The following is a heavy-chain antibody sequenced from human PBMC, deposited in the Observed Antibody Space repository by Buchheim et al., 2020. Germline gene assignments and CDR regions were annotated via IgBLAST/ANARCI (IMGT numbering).Heavy chain of an antibody. D-gene: IGHD3-22*01. CDR2: IKPDGSEN. CDR3: ARVPAGDSSGWGWFDP. J-gene: IGHJ5*02. CDR1: GFAISTYW. Sequence: VQLVESGGGVVQPGRSLRLSCAASGFAISTYWMNWARQAPGKGLEWVAKIKPDGSENYYVDSVKGRFVIFRDNVKNSLYLQMNNLKVEDTAVYYCARVPAGDSSGWGWFDPWGQGTL. V-gene: IGHV3-7*01.